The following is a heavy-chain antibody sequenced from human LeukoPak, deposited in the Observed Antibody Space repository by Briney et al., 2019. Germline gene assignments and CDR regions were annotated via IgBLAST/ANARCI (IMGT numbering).Heavy chain of an antibody. V-gene: IGHV3-30-3*01. CDR1: GFTFSSYA. Sequence: PGGSLRLSCAASGFTFSSYAMHWVRQAPCKGLEWVAVISYDGSNKYYADSVKGRFTISRDNSKNTLYLQMNSLRAEDTAVYYCARDRAEGVVVVAATRHFDYWGQGTLVTVSS. CDR2: ISYDGSNK. CDR3: ARDRAEGVVVVAATRHFDY. D-gene: IGHD2-15*01. J-gene: IGHJ4*02.